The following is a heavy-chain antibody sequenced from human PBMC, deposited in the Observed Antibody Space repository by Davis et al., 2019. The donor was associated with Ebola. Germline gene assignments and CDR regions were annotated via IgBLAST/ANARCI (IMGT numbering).Heavy chain of an antibody. CDR1: GGSFSGYY. D-gene: IGHD6-13*01. V-gene: IGHV4-34*01. Sequence: SETLSLTCAVYGGSFSGYYWSWIRQPPGKGLEWIGYIYHSGSTYYNPSLKSRVTISVDRSKNQFSLKLSSVTAADTAVYYCARQKQTYYYYGMDVWGQGTTVTVSS. J-gene: IGHJ6*02. CDR2: IYHSGST. CDR3: ARQKQTYYYYGMDV.